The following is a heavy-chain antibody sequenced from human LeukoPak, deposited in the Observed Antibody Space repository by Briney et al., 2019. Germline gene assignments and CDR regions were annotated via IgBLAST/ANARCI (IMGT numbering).Heavy chain of an antibody. CDR3: ARTLGWASSRYPFDG. V-gene: IGHV4-39*01. CDR2: MYYSGNT. J-gene: IGHJ4*02. D-gene: IGHD3-16*02. Sequence: SEILSLTSTVSGGSISSSNYYWGWIRQPPGKGLEWIGSMYYSGNTDYNPSLKSRVTISVDTSKNQFSLKVNSVTAADTAVYYCARTLGWASSRYPFDGWGQGTLVTVSS. CDR1: GGSISSSNYY.